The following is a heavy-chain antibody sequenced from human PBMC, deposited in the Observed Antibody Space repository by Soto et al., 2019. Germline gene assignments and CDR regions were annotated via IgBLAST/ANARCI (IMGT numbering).Heavy chain of an antibody. CDR1: GSTLPNYY. D-gene: IGHD3-3*01. V-gene: IGHV1-2*02. CDR3: ASCPRGLRCHLES. J-gene: IGHJ4*02. Sequence: SEEASFQVRGSTLPNYYIEGVRQAPRQGLQYMGWISPKSGGAAYAQKFRGRVTMTRDTSVNLAYLHLSSLKSADPALYSCASCPRGLRCHLESRGQGTLVTVSS. CDR2: ISPKSGGA.